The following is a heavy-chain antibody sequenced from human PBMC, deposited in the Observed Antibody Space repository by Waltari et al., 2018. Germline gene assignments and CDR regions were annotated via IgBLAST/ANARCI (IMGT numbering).Heavy chain of an antibody. Sequence: EEQLVESGGGLVQPGGSLRLSCAASGFTFSNYWMSWVRQAPGKGLEWVANIKQDGSEKKYVDSVKGRFTISRDNAENSLYLQMNSLRVEDTAVYYCARVDRGSWGWFEYWGQGSLVTVSS. CDR3: ARVDRGSWGWFEY. V-gene: IGHV3-7*01. J-gene: IGHJ4*02. D-gene: IGHD6-19*01. CDR1: GFTFSNYW. CDR2: IKQDGSEK.